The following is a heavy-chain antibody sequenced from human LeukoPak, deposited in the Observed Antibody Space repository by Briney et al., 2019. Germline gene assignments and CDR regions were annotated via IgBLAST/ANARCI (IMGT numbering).Heavy chain of an antibody. CDR2: TYYRSKWYN. D-gene: IGHD2-2*01. CDR1: GDSVSSNSAA. Sequence: SQTLSLTCAISGDSVSSNSAAWNWIRQSPSRGLEWLGRTYYRSKWYNDYAVSVKSRITINPDTSKNQFSLQLNSVTPEDTAVYYCARSPVVVVPAAMRYYYYYMDVWGKGTTVTVSS. CDR3: ARSPVVVVPAAMRYYYYYMDV. J-gene: IGHJ6*03. V-gene: IGHV6-1*01.